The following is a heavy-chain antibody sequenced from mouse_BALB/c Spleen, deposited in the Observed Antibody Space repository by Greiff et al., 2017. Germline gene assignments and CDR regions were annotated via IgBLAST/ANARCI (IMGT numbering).Heavy chain of an antibody. Sequence: EVQLVESGGGLVQPGGSRKLSCAASGFTFSSFGMHWVRQAPEKGLEWVAYISSGSSTIYYADTVKGRFTISRDNPKNTLFLQMTSLRSEDTAMYYCARWELGRRYAMDYWGQGTSVTVSS. CDR3: ARWELGRRYAMDY. CDR1: GFTFSSFG. V-gene: IGHV5-17*02. J-gene: IGHJ4*01. CDR2: ISSGSSTI. D-gene: IGHD4-1*01.